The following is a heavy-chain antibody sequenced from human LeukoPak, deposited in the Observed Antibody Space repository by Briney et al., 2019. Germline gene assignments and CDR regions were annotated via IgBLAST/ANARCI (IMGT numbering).Heavy chain of an antibody. J-gene: IGHJ3*02. Sequence: PGGSLRLSCAASGFTFSYYATHWVRQAPGKGLEWVALISSDGSDEYYADSMKGRFTISRDNSKNTLYLQMTSLRGEDTAMYYCAREGTARDAFDIWGQGTMVTVSS. V-gene: IGHV3-30-3*01. CDR3: AREGTARDAFDI. D-gene: IGHD2-21*02. CDR1: GFTFSYYA. CDR2: ISSDGSDE.